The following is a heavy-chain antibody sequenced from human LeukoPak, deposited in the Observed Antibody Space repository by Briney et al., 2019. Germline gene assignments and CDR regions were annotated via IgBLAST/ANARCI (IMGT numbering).Heavy chain of an antibody. CDR2: IWYDGSNK. J-gene: IGHJ6*02. CDR3: ARGGLYYYGSEGYYYGMDV. CDR1: GFTFSSYG. Sequence: GSLRLSCAASGFTFSSYGMHWVRQAPGKGLEWVAVIWYDGSNKYYADSVKGRFTISRDNSKNTLYLQMNSLRAEDTAVYYCARGGLYYYGSEGYYYGMDVWGQGTTVTVSS. D-gene: IGHD3-10*01. V-gene: IGHV3-33*01.